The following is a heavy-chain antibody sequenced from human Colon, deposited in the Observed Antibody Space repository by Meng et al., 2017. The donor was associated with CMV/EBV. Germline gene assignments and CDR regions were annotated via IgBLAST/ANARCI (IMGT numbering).Heavy chain of an antibody. D-gene: IGHD3-10*01. Sequence: SGGPFSRYAIRWVRQAPGQGLEWMGGVIPILSIANYAQKFQGRVTITADKSTSTAYMELSSLRSEDTAVYYCARVLSMVRGVGRRFDPWGQGTLVTVSS. J-gene: IGHJ5*02. V-gene: IGHV1-69*10. CDR3: ARVLSMVRGVGRRFDP. CDR1: GGPFSRYA. CDR2: VIPILSIA.